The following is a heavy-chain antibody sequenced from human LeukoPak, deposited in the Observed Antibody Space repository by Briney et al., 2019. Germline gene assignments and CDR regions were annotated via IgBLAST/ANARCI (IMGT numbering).Heavy chain of an antibody. V-gene: IGHV4-59*01. J-gene: IGHJ4*02. CDR2: IHYSGST. CDR1: GGSMSSYY. CDR3: ARGGNSWYADY. Sequence: SETLSLTCTVSGGSMSSYYWSWIRQPPEKGLEWIGYIHYSGSTSYNPSLKSRVTMSVDTSKNHFPLTVTSVTAADTAVYYCARGGNSWYADYWGPGTLVTVSS. D-gene: IGHD6-13*01.